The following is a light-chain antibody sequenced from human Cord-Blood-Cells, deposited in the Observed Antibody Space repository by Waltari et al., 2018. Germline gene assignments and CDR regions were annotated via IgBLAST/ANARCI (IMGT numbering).Light chain of an antibody. Sequence: DIQMTQSPSSLSASVGDRVTITCRASQGISNYLAWYQQKPGKVPKLLIYAASTLQSGVPSRFRGSGYGTDLHLTISILQPEDVATYYCQKYNSAPFTFGPGTKVDTK. J-gene: IGKJ3*01. V-gene: IGKV1-27*01. CDR3: QKYNSAPFT. CDR2: AAS. CDR1: QGISNY.